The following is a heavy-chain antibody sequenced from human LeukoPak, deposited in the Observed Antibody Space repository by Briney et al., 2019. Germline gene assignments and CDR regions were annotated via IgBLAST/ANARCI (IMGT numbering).Heavy chain of an antibody. CDR2: INPNSGGT. J-gene: IGHJ4*02. D-gene: IGHD6-6*01. Sequence: ASVKVSCKASGYTFTGYYMHWVRQAPGQGLEWMRWINPNSGGTNYAQKFQGWVTMTRDTSISTAYMELSRLRSDDTAVYYCARGPHRQLGFDYWGQGTLVTVSS. CDR1: GYTFTGYY. V-gene: IGHV1-2*04. CDR3: ARGPHRQLGFDY.